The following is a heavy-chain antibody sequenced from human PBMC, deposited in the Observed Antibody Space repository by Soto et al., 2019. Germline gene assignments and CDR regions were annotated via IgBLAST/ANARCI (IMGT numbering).Heavy chain of an antibody. D-gene: IGHD2-2*01. CDR1: GYTFTSYG. V-gene: IGHV1-18*01. CDR3: ARLPAATRGYYYYGMDV. J-gene: IGHJ6*02. CDR2: ISAYNGNT. Sequence: ASVKVSCKASGYTFTSYGISWVRQAPGQGLEWMGWISAYNGNTNYAQKLQGRVTMTTDTSTSTAYMELRSLRSDDTAVYYCARLPAATRGYYYYGMDVWGQGTTVTVS.